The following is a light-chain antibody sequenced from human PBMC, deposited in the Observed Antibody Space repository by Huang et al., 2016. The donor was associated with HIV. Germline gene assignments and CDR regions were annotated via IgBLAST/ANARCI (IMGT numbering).Light chain of an antibody. CDR3: QQCYTPPYT. CDR2: WAS. CDR1: QNILYKSNNKNF. J-gene: IGKJ2*01. Sequence: DIVMTQSPDSLSLSLGERATNNCKSSQNILYKSNNKNFLTWYQQKPGQPPKLLIYWASTRESGVPARFSGSGSATDFNLTINSLQSEDVAVYYCQQCYTPPYTFGQGTKVEIK. V-gene: IGKV4-1*01.